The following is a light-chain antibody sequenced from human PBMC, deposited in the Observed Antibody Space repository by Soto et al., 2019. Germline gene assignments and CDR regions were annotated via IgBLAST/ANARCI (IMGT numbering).Light chain of an antibody. Sequence: QSVLTQPASVSGSPGQSITISCTGTSSDIGSYTFVSWYQQLPGKAPKLIIYEGSKRPSGVSNRFSASKSGNVASLTISGLQTEDEADYYCCSYALSTTYVFGTGTKVTV. CDR2: EGS. J-gene: IGLJ1*01. V-gene: IGLV2-23*01. CDR1: SSDIGSYTF. CDR3: CSYALSTTYV.